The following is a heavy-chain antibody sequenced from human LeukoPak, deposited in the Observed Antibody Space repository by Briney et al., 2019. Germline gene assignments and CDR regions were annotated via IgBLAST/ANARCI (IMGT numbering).Heavy chain of an antibody. D-gene: IGHD5-24*01. Sequence: GSSVKVSCKASGGTFSSYAISWVRQAPGQGLEWMGRVIPIFGIANYAQKFQGRVTTTADKSTSTAYMELSSLRSEDAAVYYCARDGYNNYFDYWGQGTLVTVSS. CDR3: ARDGYNNYFDY. J-gene: IGHJ4*02. V-gene: IGHV1-69*04. CDR1: GGTFSSYA. CDR2: VIPIFGIA.